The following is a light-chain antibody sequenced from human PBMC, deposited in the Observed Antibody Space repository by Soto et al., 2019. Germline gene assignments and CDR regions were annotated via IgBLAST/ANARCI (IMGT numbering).Light chain of an antibody. V-gene: IGKV4-1*01. J-gene: IGKJ3*01. CDR2: WAS. CDR3: QQYRSSPFT. CDR1: QSVLYNSNTKNY. Sequence: DIVMTQSPDSLAVSLGERATINCKSSQSVLYNSNTKNYLAWYQQKPGQAPKMLIYWASTRESGVPDRFSGSGSGTNFTLTVSSLQAEDVAVYYCQQYRSSPFTFGPGTKVDIK.